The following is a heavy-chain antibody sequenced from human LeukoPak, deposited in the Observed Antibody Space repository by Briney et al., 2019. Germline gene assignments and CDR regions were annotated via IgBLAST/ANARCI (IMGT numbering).Heavy chain of an antibody. Sequence: SVKVSCKASGGTFSSYTISWVRQAPGQGLEWMGRIIPIHGIANYAQKFQGRVTITADKSTSTAYMELSSLRSEDTAVYYCARGTAAAGTDYWGQGTLVTVSS. D-gene: IGHD6-13*01. J-gene: IGHJ4*02. V-gene: IGHV1-69*02. CDR1: GGTFSSYT. CDR2: IIPIHGIA. CDR3: ARGTAAAGTDY.